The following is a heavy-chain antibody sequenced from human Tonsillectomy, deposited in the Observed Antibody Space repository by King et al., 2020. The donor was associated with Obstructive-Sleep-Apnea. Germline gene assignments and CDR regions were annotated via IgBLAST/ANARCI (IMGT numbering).Heavy chain of an antibody. Sequence: TLKESGPTLVKPTQTLTLTCTFSGFSLSTIGVGVGWIRQPPGKALDWLALIYWDDNKRYSPSLKSRLTISKDTSKNQVVLTMDNMDPVDTATYYCALHSGYEAEGAFDYWGQGTLVTVSS. V-gene: IGHV2-5*02. D-gene: IGHD5-12*01. CDR1: GFSLSTIGVG. CDR3: ALHSGYEAEGAFDY. CDR2: IYWDDNK. J-gene: IGHJ4*02.